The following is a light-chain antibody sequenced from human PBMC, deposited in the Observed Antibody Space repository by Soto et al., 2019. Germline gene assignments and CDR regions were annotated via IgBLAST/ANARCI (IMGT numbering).Light chain of an antibody. CDR1: QSTSTW. V-gene: IGKV1-5*03. J-gene: IGKJ1*01. CDR3: QQYITYPYA. Sequence: DIPMTQSPSTLSASVGDRVTITCRASQSTSTWLAWYQQRPGKTPKLLISEASKLESGVPSRFSGSGSGTEFPLTISSLQPDDFATYYCQQYITYPYAFGQGTKVEIK. CDR2: EAS.